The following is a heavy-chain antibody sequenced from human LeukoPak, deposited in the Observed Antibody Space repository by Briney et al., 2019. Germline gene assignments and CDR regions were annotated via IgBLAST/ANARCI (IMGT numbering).Heavy chain of an antibody. CDR3: ASGYSSDYGGNVY. V-gene: IGHV3-74*01. CDR1: EFTFSTYW. CDR2: INSDGSST. Sequence: GGSLRLSCAASEFTFSTYWMHWVRQAPGKGLVWVSRINSDGSSTNYADSVKGRFTISRDNANNTLYLQMNSLSTEDTAVYYCASGYSSDYGGNVYWGRGTLVTVSS. D-gene: IGHD4-23*01. J-gene: IGHJ4*02.